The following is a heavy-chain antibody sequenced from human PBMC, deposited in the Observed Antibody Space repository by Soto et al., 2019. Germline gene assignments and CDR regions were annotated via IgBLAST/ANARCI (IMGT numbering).Heavy chain of an antibody. CDR3: AKQEVGGMDPRGWFDP. J-gene: IGHJ5*02. Sequence: PSETLSLTCTVSGGSVRSSGYYWGWIRQPPGKGLEWIGTIYYTVSTYYNPSLESRVTIFVDTSRNEFSLILSSVTAADTALYSCAKQEVGGMDPRGWFDPWGQGTLVTVSS. D-gene: IGHD1-26*01. CDR2: IYYTVST. CDR1: GGSVRSSGYY. V-gene: IGHV4-39*01.